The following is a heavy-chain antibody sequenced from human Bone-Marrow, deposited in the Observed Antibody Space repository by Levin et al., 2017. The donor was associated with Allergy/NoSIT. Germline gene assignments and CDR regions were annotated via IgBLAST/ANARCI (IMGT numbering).Heavy chain of an antibody. CDR1: GFNFRGFW. V-gene: IGHV3-7*03. CDR2: INQDGTEK. J-gene: IGHJ5*02. CDR3: ARDSSFLEHHLALRDWFDP. Sequence: HPGGSLRLSCAASGFNFRGFWMSWVRQVPGRGLEWVAHINQDGTEKYYLDSVKGRFSISRDNVKNSVSLQMDSLRAEDAAMYHCARDSSFLEHHLALRDWFDPWGQGTLVSVSS. D-gene: IGHD3-10*01.